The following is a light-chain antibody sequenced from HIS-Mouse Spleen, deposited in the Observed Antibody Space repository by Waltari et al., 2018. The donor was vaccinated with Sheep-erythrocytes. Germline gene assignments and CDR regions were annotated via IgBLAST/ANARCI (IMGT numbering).Light chain of an antibody. Sequence: QSALTQPASVSGSPGPSITISCTGTSSAVGSYNLFSSYQQHPGKAPKLMIYEGSKRPSGVSNRFSGSKSGNTASLTISGLQAEDEADYYCCSYAGSSTYVVFGGGTKLTVL. V-gene: IGLV2-23*01. CDR2: EGS. J-gene: IGLJ2*01. CDR3: CSYAGSSTYVV. CDR1: SSAVGSYNL.